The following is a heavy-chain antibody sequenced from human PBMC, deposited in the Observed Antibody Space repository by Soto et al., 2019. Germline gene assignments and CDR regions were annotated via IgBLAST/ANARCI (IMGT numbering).Heavy chain of an antibody. Sequence: ASVKVSCKVSGYTLTELSMHWVRQAPGKGLEWMGGFDPEDGETIYAQKFQGRVTMTEDTSTDTAYMELSSLRSEDTAVYYCATPRTTGTTVAVYDYWGRGTLVTVSS. CDR3: ATPRTTGTTVAVYDY. CDR2: FDPEDGET. CDR1: GYTLTELS. V-gene: IGHV1-24*01. J-gene: IGHJ4*02. D-gene: IGHD1-1*01.